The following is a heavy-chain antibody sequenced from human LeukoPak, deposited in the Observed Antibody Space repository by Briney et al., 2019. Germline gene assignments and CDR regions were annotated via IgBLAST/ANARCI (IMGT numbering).Heavy chain of an antibody. J-gene: IGHJ3*02. Sequence: SVKVSCKASGGTFSSYAISWVRQAPGQGLEWMGGIIPIFGTANYAQKFQGRVTITADESTSTAYMGLSSLRSEDTAVYYCARALSRWIQLWSDAFDIWGQGTMVTVSS. D-gene: IGHD5-18*01. V-gene: IGHV1-69*01. CDR3: ARALSRWIQLWSDAFDI. CDR2: IIPIFGTA. CDR1: GGTFSSYA.